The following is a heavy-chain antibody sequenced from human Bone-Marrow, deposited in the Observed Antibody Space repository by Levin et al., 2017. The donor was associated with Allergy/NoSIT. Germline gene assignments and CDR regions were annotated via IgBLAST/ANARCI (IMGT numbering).Heavy chain of an antibody. D-gene: IGHD3-10*01. V-gene: IGHV4-39*01. CDR1: GGSIESNFF. CDR2: VHYSGRT. CDR3: ARHVSTTKVWKQLAGVDFDH. J-gene: IGHJ4*02. Sequence: SETLSLTCGVSGGSIESNFFWAWIRQSPGKGLDWIGSVHYSGRTYYNPSLKSRVTISVDTSQNQFSLRLNFVTAADTANYYCARHVSTTKVWKQLAGVDFDHWGQGTLVTVSS.